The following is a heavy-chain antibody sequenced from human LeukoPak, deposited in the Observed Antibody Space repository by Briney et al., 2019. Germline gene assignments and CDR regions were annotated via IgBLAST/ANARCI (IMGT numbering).Heavy chain of an antibody. J-gene: IGHJ4*02. CDR1: GFTFSSYG. D-gene: IGHD5-18*01. CDR2: ISYDGSNK. CDR3: ARDRTAMAAGEGIFDY. V-gene: IGHV3-30*03. Sequence: PGRSLRLSCAASGFTFSSYGMHWVRQAPGKGLEWVAVISYDGSNKYYADSVKGRFTISRDNAKNSLYLQMNSLRAEDTAVYYCARDRTAMAAGEGIFDYWGQGTLVTVSS.